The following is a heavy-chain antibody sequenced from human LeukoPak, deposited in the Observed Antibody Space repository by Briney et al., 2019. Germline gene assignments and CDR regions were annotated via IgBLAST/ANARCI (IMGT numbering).Heavy chain of an antibody. V-gene: IGHV4-4*02. CDR3: ARQLTTYYYDSSGYYFDY. J-gene: IGHJ4*02. CDR1: GGSISSSDW. D-gene: IGHD3-22*01. CDR2: IYHSGST. Sequence: SETLSLTCAVSGGSISSSDWWSWVRQPPGKALEWIGKIYHSGSTNSNPSLKSRVTISVDKSKNQFSLKLSSVTAADTAVYYCARQLTTYYYDSSGYYFDYWGQGTLVTVSS.